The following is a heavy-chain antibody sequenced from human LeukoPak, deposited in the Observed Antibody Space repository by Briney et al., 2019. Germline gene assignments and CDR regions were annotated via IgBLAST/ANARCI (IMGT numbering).Heavy chain of an antibody. CDR2: VYYTGST. CDR3: ARHSGSGSLSRPFDP. Sequence: PSETLSLTCTVSGASVTSGGFYWTWLRHSPAKGLEWIGTVYYTGSTYYSASLESRVTISIDTSKNQFSLRLLSLTAADTAVYYCARHSGSGSLSRPFDPWGQGTLVTVSS. J-gene: IGHJ5*02. CDR1: GASVTSGGFY. V-gene: IGHV4-39*01. D-gene: IGHD3-10*01.